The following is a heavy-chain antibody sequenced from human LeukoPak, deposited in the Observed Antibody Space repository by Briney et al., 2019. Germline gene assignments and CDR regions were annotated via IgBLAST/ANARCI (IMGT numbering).Heavy chain of an antibody. V-gene: IGHV4-39*07. Sequence: PSETLSLTCTVSGGSIRSSYYYWGWIRQPPGKGLEWIGEINHSGSTNYNPSLKSRVTISVDTSKNQFSLKLSSVTAADTAVYYCARVSPRNNHYQKRVFDYWGQGTLVTVSS. CDR3: ARVSPRNNHYQKRVFDY. D-gene: IGHD1-14*01. CDR1: GGSIRSSYYY. J-gene: IGHJ4*02. CDR2: INHSGST.